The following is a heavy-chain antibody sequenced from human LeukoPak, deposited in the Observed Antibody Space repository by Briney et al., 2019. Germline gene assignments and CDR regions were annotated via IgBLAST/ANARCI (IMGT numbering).Heavy chain of an antibody. D-gene: IGHD4-23*01. V-gene: IGHV1-8*01. CDR2: MSPNSGIT. CDR3: ACQLRWFYPLSDY. Sequence: ASVKVSCKASGYTFTSYDINWVRQATGQGLEWMGYMSPNSGITGYAQKFQGRVTITADKSTSTAYMELSSLRSEDTAVYYCACQLRWFYPLSDYWGQGTLVTVSS. J-gene: IGHJ4*02. CDR1: GYTFTSYD.